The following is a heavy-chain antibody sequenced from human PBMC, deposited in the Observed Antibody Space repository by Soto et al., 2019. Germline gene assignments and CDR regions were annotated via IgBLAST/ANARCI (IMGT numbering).Heavy chain of an antibody. CDR1: GGSFSGYY. CDR2: INHSGST. Sequence: AETLSLTCAVYGGSFSGYYWSWIRQPPGKGLEWIGEINHSGSTNYNPSLKSRVTISVDTSKNQFSLKLSSVTAADTAVYYCARGWNHYHYYYYMDVWGKETTVTVSS. D-gene: IGHD1-1*01. J-gene: IGHJ6*03. CDR3: ARGWNHYHYYYYMDV. V-gene: IGHV4-34*01.